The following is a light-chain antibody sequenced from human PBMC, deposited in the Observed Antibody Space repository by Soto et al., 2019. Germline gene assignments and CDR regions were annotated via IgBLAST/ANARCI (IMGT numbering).Light chain of an antibody. CDR3: QQYSSYPFS. V-gene: IGKV1-5*01. CDR2: DAS. J-gene: IGKJ2*01. CDR1: QTISTW. Sequence: DIQMTQSPSTLSASVGDRVTITCRASQTISTWLAWYQQKPGKGPKLLSYDASSLESGVPSRFSGSASGTKFTLTISSLQPDDLATYYCQQYSSYPFSFGRGTKLQIK.